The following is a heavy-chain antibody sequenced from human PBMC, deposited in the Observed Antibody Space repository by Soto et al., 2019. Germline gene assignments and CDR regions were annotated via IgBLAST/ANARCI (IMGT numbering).Heavy chain of an antibody. J-gene: IGHJ4*02. CDR3: TTGAFFDN. CDR2: IKSKPNGGTR. Sequence: EVQLVESGGGLVQPGGSLRLSCVGSGFTFSNAWMSWVRQAPGKGLEWVGRIKSKPNGGTRDYAAPVKGRFAVSRDDSKNTFFLQMNSLKIEDAAVYYCTTGAFFDNWGQGTLVTVSS. CDR1: GFTFSNAW. V-gene: IGHV3-15*01.